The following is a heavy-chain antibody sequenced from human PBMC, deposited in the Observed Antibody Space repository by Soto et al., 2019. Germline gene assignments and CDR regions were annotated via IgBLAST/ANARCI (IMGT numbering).Heavy chain of an antibody. CDR3: ARHINYDFWSGSTPVNWFDP. CDR2: IYYSGST. J-gene: IGHJ5*02. V-gene: IGHV4-39*01. D-gene: IGHD3-3*01. Sequence: TSETLSLTCTVSGGSISSSSYYWGWIRQPPGKGLEWIGSIYYSGSTYYNPSLKSRVTISVDTSKNQFSLKLSSVTAADTAVYYCARHINYDFWSGSTPVNWFDPWGQGTLVTVSS. CDR1: GGSISSSSYY.